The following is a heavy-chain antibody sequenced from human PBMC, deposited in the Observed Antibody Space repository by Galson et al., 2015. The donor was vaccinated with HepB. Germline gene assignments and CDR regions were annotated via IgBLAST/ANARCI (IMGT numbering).Heavy chain of an antibody. D-gene: IGHD6-13*01. CDR1: GFSLSTSGMC. V-gene: IGHV2-70*13. CDR3: ARSRIAAADYYYHYGMDV. Sequence: PALVKPTQTLTLTCTFSGFSLSTSGMCVNWIRQPPGKALEWLALIDWDGDKYYNTSLKTRLTISKDTSKNQVVLRMTKMDPVDTATYYCARSRIAAADYYYHYGMDVWGQGTTVTVSS. J-gene: IGHJ6*02. CDR2: IDWDGDK.